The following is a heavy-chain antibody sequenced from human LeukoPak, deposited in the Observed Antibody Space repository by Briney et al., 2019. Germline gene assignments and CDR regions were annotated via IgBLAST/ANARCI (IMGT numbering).Heavy chain of an antibody. V-gene: IGHV3-23*01. D-gene: IGHD7-27*01. CDR3: AKLGPRGAFDI. Sequence: GGSLRLSCAASRFTFKDYAMNWVRQAPGKGLEWVSTISGSGTGTYYADSVKGRFTISRDNSKNTLYLQMNSLRAEDTAVYYCAKLGPRGAFDIWGQGTMVTVSS. CDR1: RFTFKDYA. CDR2: ISGSGTGT. J-gene: IGHJ3*02.